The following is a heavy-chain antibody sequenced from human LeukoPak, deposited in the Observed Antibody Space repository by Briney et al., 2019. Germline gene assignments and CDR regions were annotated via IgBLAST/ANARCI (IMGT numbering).Heavy chain of an antibody. CDR2: ITGSGGST. J-gene: IGHJ3*02. D-gene: IGHD1-1*01. Sequence: GGSLRLSCAASGFTFSDYAMSWVRQAPGKGLEWVSAITGSGGSTYYADSVKGRFTISRDNSKNTLYLQMNSLRAEDTAVYYCAKRTSKRFDAFDIWGQGTMVTVSS. CDR3: AKRTSKRFDAFDI. V-gene: IGHV3-23*01. CDR1: GFTFSDYA.